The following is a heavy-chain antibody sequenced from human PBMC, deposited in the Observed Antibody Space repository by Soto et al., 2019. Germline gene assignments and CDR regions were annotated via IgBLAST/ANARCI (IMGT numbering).Heavy chain of an antibody. CDR1: GFTFSSYG. D-gene: IGHD6-19*01. V-gene: IGHV3-33*01. CDR2: IWYDGSNK. CDR3: ARGGGGWLEPVLGAFDI. Sequence: QVQLVESGGGVVQPGRSLRLSCAASGFTFSSYGMHWVRQAPGKGLEWVAVIWYDGSNKYYADSVKGRFTISRDNSKNTLYLQMNRLRAEDTAVYYCARGGGGWLEPVLGAFDIWGQGTMVTVSS. J-gene: IGHJ3*02.